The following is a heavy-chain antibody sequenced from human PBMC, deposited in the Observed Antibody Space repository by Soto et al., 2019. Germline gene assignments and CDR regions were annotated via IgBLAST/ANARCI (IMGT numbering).Heavy chain of an antibody. CDR2: INAGNGNT. CDR3: ARDDEQLVVPTVYGMDV. CDR1: GYTFTSYA. J-gene: IGHJ6*02. V-gene: IGHV1-3*01. D-gene: IGHD6-6*01. Sequence: ASVKVSCKASGYTFTSYAMHWVRQAPGQRLEWMGWINAGNGNTKCSQKFQGRVTITRDTSASTAYMELSSLRSEDTAVYYCARDDEQLVVPTVYGMDVWGQGTTVTVSS.